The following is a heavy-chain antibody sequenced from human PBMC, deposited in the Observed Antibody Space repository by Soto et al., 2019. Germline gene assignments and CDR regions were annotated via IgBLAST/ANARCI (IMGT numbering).Heavy chain of an antibody. D-gene: IGHD3-22*01. CDR2: ISYDGSNK. CDR1: GFTFRTYT. V-gene: IGHV3-30*04. CDR3: AREPQGDYYDSSGYYPGGMDV. J-gene: IGHJ6*02. Sequence: GGSLRLSCVASGFTFRTYTMNWVRQAPGKGLEWVAVISYDGSNKYYADSVKGRFTISRDNAKNSLYLQMNSLRDEDTAVYYCAREPQGDYYDSSGYYPGGMDVWGQGTTVTVSS.